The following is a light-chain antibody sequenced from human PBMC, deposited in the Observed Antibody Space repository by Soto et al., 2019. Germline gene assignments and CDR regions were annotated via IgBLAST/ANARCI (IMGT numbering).Light chain of an antibody. CDR2: GAS. J-gene: IGKJ2*01. V-gene: IGKV3-11*01. CDR3: QHRGRRPRT. Sequence: EIGLTQSPATLSLSPGVRATLSCRASQSVNDYLAWYQQKPGQAPRLIIYGASNRATGIPLRFSGSGSGTDFTLTISSLEPEDFAVYYCQHRGRRPRTFGQGTKLEIK. CDR1: QSVNDY.